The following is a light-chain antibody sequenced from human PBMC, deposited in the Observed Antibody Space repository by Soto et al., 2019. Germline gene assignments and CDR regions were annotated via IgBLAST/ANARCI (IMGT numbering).Light chain of an antibody. Sequence: EVVMTQSPATLSVSPGERATLSCRASQSVSSNLAWYQQKPGQAPRLLIFGASTRATGIPARFSGSGSGTDFTLTISSLQSEDFAGYYCQQYGSSPYTFGQGTKLEIK. V-gene: IGKV3-15*01. J-gene: IGKJ2*01. CDR2: GAS. CDR1: QSVSSN. CDR3: QQYGSSPYT.